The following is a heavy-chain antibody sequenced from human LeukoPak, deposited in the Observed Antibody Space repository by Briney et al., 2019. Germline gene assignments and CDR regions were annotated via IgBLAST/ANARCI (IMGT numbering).Heavy chain of an antibody. D-gene: IGHD6-19*01. CDR1: GGSVSSGSYY. CDR3: ARWLVPYYFGY. J-gene: IGHJ4*02. Sequence: SETLSLTCTVSGGSVSSGSYYWSWIRQPPGKGLEWIGYIYYSGSTNYNPSLKSRVTISVDTSKNQFSLKLSSVTAADTAVYYCARWLVPYYFGYWGQGTLVTVSS. CDR2: IYYSGST. V-gene: IGHV4-61*01.